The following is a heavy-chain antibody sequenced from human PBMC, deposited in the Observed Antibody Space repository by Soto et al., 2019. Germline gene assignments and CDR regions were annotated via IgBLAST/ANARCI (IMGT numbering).Heavy chain of an antibody. CDR1: GYPFTSYG. J-gene: IGHJ5*02. CDR2: ISAYNGNT. D-gene: IGHD1-1*01. CDR3: AREAERTRNWFVP. V-gene: IGHV1-18*01. Sequence: ASVKVSCKASGYPFTSYGISWVRQAPGQGLEWMGWISAYNGNTNYAQKLQGRVTMTTDTSTSTAYMELRSLRSDDTAVYYCAREAERTRNWFVPWGQGTLVNVSS.